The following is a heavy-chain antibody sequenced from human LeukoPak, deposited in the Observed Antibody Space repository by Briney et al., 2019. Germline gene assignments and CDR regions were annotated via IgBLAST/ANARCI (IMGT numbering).Heavy chain of an antibody. V-gene: IGHV4-4*09. CDR1: GGSISSYY. D-gene: IGHD2/OR15-2a*01. CDR2: IYTSGST. CDR3: TRGLHTSLPFH. J-gene: IGHJ4*02. Sequence: SETLSLTCTVSGGSISSYYWSWIRQPPGKGLEWIGYIYTSGSTNYNPSPKSRVTISVDTSKTQFSLSLSSVTAADTAVYYCTRGLHTSLPFHWGQGIRVTVSA.